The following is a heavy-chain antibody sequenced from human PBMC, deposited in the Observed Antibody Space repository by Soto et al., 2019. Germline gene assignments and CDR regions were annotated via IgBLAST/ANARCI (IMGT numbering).Heavy chain of an antibody. CDR1: GYTFTGYY. D-gene: IGHD3-22*01. CDR3: ARAGITMIRGGAFDI. J-gene: IGHJ3*02. CDR2: INPNSGGT. Sequence: ASVKVSCKASGYTFTGYYMHWVRQAPGQGLEWMGWINPNSGGTNYAQKFQGWVTMTRDTSISTAYMELSRLRSDDTAVYYCARAGITMIRGGAFDIWGQGTMVT. V-gene: IGHV1-2*04.